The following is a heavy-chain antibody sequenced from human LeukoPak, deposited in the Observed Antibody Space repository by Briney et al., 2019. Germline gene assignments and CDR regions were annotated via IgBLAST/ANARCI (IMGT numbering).Heavy chain of an antibody. D-gene: IGHD4-17*01. CDR2: INPSGGST. CDR1: GYTFTSYY. V-gene: IGHV1-46*01. J-gene: IGHJ6*03. CDR3: ARASGIDDYGEPYYYYYMDV. Sequence: ASVKVSCKASGYTFTSYYMHWVRQAPGQGLEWMGLINPSGGSTSYAQKFQGRVTMTRDIATSTVYMELSSLRSEETAVYYCARASGIDDYGEPYYYYYMDVWGKGTTVTVSS.